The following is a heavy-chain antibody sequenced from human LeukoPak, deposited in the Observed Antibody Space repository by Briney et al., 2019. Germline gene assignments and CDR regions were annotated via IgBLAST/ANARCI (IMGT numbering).Heavy chain of an antibody. CDR3: ARAVTPSGSYLVYFDY. V-gene: IGHV4-59*01. Sequence: SETLSLTCTVSGGSISSYYWNWIRQPPGKGLEWIGNIYYSGSTNYNPSLKSRVTISVDTSKNQFSLKLSSVTAADTAVYYCARAVTPSGSYLVYFDYWGQGTLVTVSS. D-gene: IGHD1-26*01. J-gene: IGHJ4*02. CDR1: GGSISSYY. CDR2: IYYSGST.